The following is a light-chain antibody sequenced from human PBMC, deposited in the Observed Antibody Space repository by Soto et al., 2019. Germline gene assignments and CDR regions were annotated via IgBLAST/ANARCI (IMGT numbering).Light chain of an antibody. J-gene: IGKJ4*01. CDR2: GAS. V-gene: IGKV3-15*01. Sequence: EIVMTQSPATLSVSPGERATLSCRASQSINNNLAWYQQKPGQGPRLLIYGASSRAPGIPARFSGSGSGTGFTLTISSLQSEDFAIYSCRQCNHWPLTCRGGTKAEI. CDR3: RQCNHWPLT. CDR1: QSINNN.